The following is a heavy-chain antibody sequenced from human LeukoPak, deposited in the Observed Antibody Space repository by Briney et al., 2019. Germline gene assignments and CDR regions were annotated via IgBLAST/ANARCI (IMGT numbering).Heavy chain of an antibody. CDR1: GFTFSSYW. Sequence: GGSLRLSCAASGFTFSSYWMSWVRQAPGKGLEWVANIKQDGSEKYYVDSVKGRFTISRDNAKNSLYLQMNSLRAEDTAVYYCARDGPSYYDYVWGSYPVHYYYYYMDVWGKGTTVTVSS. D-gene: IGHD3-16*02. CDR3: ARDGPSYYDYVWGSYPVHYYYYYMDV. V-gene: IGHV3-7*01. CDR2: IKQDGSEK. J-gene: IGHJ6*03.